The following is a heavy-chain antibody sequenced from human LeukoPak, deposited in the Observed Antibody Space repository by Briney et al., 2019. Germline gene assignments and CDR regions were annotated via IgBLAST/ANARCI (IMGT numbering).Heavy chain of an antibody. V-gene: IGHV3-30-3*01. D-gene: IGHD2-15*01. CDR2: ISYDRSNK. J-gene: IGHJ4*02. Sequence: PGGSLRLSCAASGFTFSSYAMHWVRQDPGKGLEWVAVISYDRSNKYYADSVKGRFTISRDNSKNTLYLQMNSLRAEDTAVYYCARVPHSGYCSGGSCPNYFDYWGQGTLVTVSS. CDR3: ARVPHSGYCSGGSCPNYFDY. CDR1: GFTFSSYA.